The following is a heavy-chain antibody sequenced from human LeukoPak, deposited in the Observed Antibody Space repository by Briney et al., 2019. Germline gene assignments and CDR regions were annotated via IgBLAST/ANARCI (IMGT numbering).Heavy chain of an antibody. V-gene: IGHV1-46*01. J-gene: IGHJ2*01. CDR1: GYTFTNFY. Sequence: ASVKVSCKTSGYTFTNFYLHWVRQAPGQGLEWMGIINCSGGTTNYAQKFQGRVSITRDTSTSAVYMDLSSLRSEDTAVYYCARGMYSSKFDLWGRGTLVSVSS. D-gene: IGHD6-13*01. CDR3: ARGMYSSKFDL. CDR2: INCSGGTT.